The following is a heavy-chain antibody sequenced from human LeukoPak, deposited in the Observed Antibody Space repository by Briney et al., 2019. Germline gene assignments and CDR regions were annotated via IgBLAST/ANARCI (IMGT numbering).Heavy chain of an antibody. D-gene: IGHD3-10*01. CDR3: ARDPLLYPGVGHYDY. CDR2: IDYDSSHI. V-gene: IGHV3-21*01. Sequence: KTGGSLKLSCAVSGFPLSNAAMNCVRQVPGKGLEWVSSIDYDSSHIYYAASVRGRFTISRDNARNSVYLQMNSLRVEDTAVYYCARDPLLYPGVGHYDYWGQGTLVAVSS. CDR1: GFPLSNAA. J-gene: IGHJ4*02.